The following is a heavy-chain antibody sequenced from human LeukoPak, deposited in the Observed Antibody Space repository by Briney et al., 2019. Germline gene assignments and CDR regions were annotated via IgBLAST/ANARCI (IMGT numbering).Heavy chain of an antibody. D-gene: IGHD6-13*01. CDR3: AREISSWYRTEGRFDP. V-gene: IGHV3-7*01. J-gene: IGHJ5*02. CDR1: GFMFSSYW. CDR2: IKQDGSER. Sequence: AGGSLRLSCAASGFMFSSYWMSWIRQAPGKGLEWVANIKQDGSERDYVDSVKGRFTISKDNAKNLLYLQMNILKAEDTAVYYCAREISSWYRTEGRFDPWGQGTLVNVSS.